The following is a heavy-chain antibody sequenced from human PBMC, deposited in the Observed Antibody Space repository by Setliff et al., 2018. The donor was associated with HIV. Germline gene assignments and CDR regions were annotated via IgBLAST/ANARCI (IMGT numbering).Heavy chain of an antibody. CDR3: ARSRPYNSALDY. J-gene: IGHJ4*02. CDR1: GFTFSSYC. CDR2: IYSDGST. D-gene: IGHD6-25*01. Sequence: LRLSCVASGFTFSSYCMDWFRQAPGKGLEWVSTIYSDGSTYHRDSVKGRFTLSRDNSKNTVYLQVGSLRPDDTAMYYCARSRPYNSALDYWGQGTLVTVSS. V-gene: IGHV3-66*02.